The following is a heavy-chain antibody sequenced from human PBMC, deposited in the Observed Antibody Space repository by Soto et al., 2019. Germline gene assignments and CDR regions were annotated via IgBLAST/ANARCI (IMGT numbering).Heavy chain of an antibody. CDR2: IYHSGST. Sequence: SETLSLTCAVSSGSISSSNWWSWVRQPPGKGLEWIGEIYHSGSTNYNPSLKSRVTISVDKSKNQFSLKLSSVTAADTAVYYCASCSTSCYEVGFDPWGQGTLVTVSS. D-gene: IGHD2-2*01. J-gene: IGHJ5*02. CDR1: SGSISSSNW. V-gene: IGHV4-4*02. CDR3: ASCSTSCYEVGFDP.